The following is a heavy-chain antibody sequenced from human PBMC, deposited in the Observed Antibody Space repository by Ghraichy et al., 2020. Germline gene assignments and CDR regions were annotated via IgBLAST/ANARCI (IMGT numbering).Heavy chain of an antibody. J-gene: IGHJ6*02. D-gene: IGHD2-2*01. CDR3: ARELSGTSVGADGMDV. CDR1: GFTVSSYY. CDR2: IYSGGNT. V-gene: IGHV3-66*01. Sequence: GGSLRLSCAASGFTVSSYYMSWVRQAPGKGLEWVSIIYSGGNTYYADSVRGRFTISRDSSKNTLHLQMNSLRAEDTAVYYCARELSGTSVGADGMDVWGQETTVAVSS.